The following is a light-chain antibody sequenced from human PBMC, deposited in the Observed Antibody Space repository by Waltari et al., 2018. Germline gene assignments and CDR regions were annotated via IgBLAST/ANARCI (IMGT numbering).Light chain of an antibody. CDR1: ISDAGGYNY. Sequence: QAALPQPASVSVSPGQPITIACTVTISDAGGYNYVSWYQQPPGKAPKLMIYDVSKRPSGVSNRFSGSKSGNTASLTISGLQAEDEADYYCSSYTSSSTLVCGGGTKLTVL. J-gene: IGLJ3*02. CDR3: SSYTSSSTLV. CDR2: DVS. V-gene: IGLV2-14*01.